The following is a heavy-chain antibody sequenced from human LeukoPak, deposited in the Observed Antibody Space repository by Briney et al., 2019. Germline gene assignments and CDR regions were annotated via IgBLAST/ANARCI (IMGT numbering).Heavy chain of an antibody. Sequence: GGSLRLSCAASGFTFSRYVINWVRQAPGKGPEWVAVVSSEGSNKYYGDSVKGRFIISRDNSMNTLYLQMNSLRAEDTAVYYRARSKGFGELFDAFDIWGQGTLVTVSS. D-gene: IGHD3-10*01. CDR1: GFTFSRYV. CDR3: ARSKGFGELFDAFDI. V-gene: IGHV3-30*03. J-gene: IGHJ3*02. CDR2: VSSEGSNK.